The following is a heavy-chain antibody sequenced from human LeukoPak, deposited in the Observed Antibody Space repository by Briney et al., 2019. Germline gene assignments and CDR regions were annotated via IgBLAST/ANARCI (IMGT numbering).Heavy chain of an antibody. CDR2: MSYDGNNN. J-gene: IGHJ4*02. V-gene: IGHV3-30-3*01. CDR1: GFTFLDYA. CDR3: ASLIGPFDY. D-gene: IGHD3-16*01. Sequence: PGGSLRLSCVTSGFTFLDYAVHWVRQAPGKGLEWVAVMSYDGNNNYYVDSVKGRFTLSRDSSKNTLYLQMNSLRAEDTAVYYCASLIGPFDYWGQGTLVTVSS.